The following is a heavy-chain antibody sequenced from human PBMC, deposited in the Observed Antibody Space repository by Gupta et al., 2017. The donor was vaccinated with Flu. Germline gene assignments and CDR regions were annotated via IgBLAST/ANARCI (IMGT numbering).Heavy chain of an antibody. Sequence: IRQPPGKGLEWIGEINHSGSTNYNPPLKSRVTISVDTSKNQFSLKLSSVTAADTAVYYCARGGPVPYYYMDVWGKGTTVTVSS. J-gene: IGHJ6*03. CDR2: INHSGST. CDR3: ARGGPVPYYYMDV. V-gene: IGHV4-34*01. D-gene: IGHD4-17*01.